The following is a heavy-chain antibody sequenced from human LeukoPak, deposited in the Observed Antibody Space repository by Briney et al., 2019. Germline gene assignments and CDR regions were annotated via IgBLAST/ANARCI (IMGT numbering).Heavy chain of an antibody. CDR1: GYTFTGYY. CDR2: INPNSGGT. Sequence: ASVKVSCKASGYTFTGYYMHWVRQAPGQGLEWMGWINPNSGGTNYAQKFQGRVTMTRDTSISTAYMELSRLRSDDTAVYYCAVIDSYGYGVTDYWGQGTLVTVSS. J-gene: IGHJ4*02. D-gene: IGHD5-18*01. CDR3: AVIDSYGYGVTDY. V-gene: IGHV1-2*02.